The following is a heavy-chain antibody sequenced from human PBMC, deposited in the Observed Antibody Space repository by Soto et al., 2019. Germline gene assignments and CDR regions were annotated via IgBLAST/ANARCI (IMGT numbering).Heavy chain of an antibody. CDR3: AGGYCSGGSCYHDAFDI. V-gene: IGHV3-33*01. CDR1: GFTFSSYG. D-gene: IGHD2-15*01. CDR2: IWYDGSNK. Sequence: GGSLRLSCAASGFTFSSYGMHWVRQAPGKGLEWVAVIWYDGSNKYYADSVKGRFTISRDNSKNTLYLQMNSLRAEDTAVYYCAGGYCSGGSCYHDAFDIWGQGTMVTVSS. J-gene: IGHJ3*02.